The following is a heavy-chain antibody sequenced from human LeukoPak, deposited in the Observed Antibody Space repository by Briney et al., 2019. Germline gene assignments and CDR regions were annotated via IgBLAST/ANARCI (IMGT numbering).Heavy chain of an antibody. CDR3: AKQRTSYGDYVSSFDY. Sequence: GGSLRLSCAASGFTVSSNYMSWVRQAPGKGPEWVSFIYSDGTTDYADSMKGRFTISRDNSKNTLYLQMNSLRAEDTAVYYCAKQRTSYGDYVSSFDYWGQGTLVTVSS. V-gene: IGHV3-53*05. D-gene: IGHD4-17*01. CDR1: GFTVSSNY. J-gene: IGHJ4*02. CDR2: IYSDGTT.